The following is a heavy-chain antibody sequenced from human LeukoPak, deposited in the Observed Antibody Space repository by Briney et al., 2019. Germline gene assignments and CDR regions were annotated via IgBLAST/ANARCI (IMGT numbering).Heavy chain of an antibody. Sequence: SETLSLTCAVYGGSFSGYYWSWIRQPPGKGLEWIGEINHSGSTNYNPSLKSRVTISVDTSKKQFSLKLSSVTAADTAVYYCARVGPLYGGYVLGYWGQGTLVTVSS. D-gene: IGHD5-12*01. CDR2: INHSGST. CDR1: GGSFSGYY. J-gene: IGHJ4*02. CDR3: ARVGPLYGGYVLGY. V-gene: IGHV4-34*01.